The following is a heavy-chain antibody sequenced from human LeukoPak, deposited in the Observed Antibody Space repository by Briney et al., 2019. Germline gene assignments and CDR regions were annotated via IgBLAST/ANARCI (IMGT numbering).Heavy chain of an antibody. V-gene: IGHV4-59*01. J-gene: IGHJ4*02. CDR3: ARAYSIAAVFDF. Sequence: SETLSLTCTVSGDSLRTDYWSWIRQPPGKGLEWIGYIQFSGSTNYNPSLKSRVTISVDTSKNQFFLNLRSVTAADTAVYYCARAYSIAAVFDFWGQGTLVTVSS. CDR1: GDSLRTDY. CDR2: IQFSGST. D-gene: IGHD6-13*01.